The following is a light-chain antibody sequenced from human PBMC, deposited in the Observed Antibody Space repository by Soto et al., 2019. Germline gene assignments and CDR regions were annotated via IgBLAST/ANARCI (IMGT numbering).Light chain of an antibody. CDR3: QQYGSSPT. CDR1: QSVSSSY. V-gene: IGKV3-20*01. Sequence: EIVLTQSPGTLSLSPGERATLSCRASQSVSSSYLAWYQQKPGQAPRLLIYGASSRATGIPDRFSGSGSGIDFTLTICRLEPEDFAVYYCQQYGSSPTFGQGTKVEI. J-gene: IGKJ1*01. CDR2: GAS.